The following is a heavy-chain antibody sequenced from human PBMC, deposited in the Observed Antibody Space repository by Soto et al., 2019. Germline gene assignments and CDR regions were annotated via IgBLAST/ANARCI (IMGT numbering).Heavy chain of an antibody. CDR1: GFTFWNFA. CDR3: ARWGSGTNFYYHYAMDV. D-gene: IGHD3-16*01. V-gene: IGHV3-23*01. J-gene: IGHJ6*02. CDR2: VNDRGGST. Sequence: EVQLLESGGGLVQPGGSLRLSCSTSGFTFWNFAMAWVRQGPGKGLEWVSTVNDRGGSTYYADSVKGRFTISRDDSENTLHLQMSSLRTDETAIYYCARWGSGTNFYYHYAMDVWGQGTTVTVSS.